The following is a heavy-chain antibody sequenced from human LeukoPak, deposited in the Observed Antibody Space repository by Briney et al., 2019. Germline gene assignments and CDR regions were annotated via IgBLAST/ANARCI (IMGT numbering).Heavy chain of an antibody. J-gene: IGHJ6*02. Sequence: ASVKVSCKASGGTFSSYAISWVRQAPGQGLEWMGWISAYNGNTNYAQKLQGRVTMTTDTSTSTAYMELRSLRSDDTAVYYCARDVSSRLNRYYYDSSGYYAYHYGMDVWGQGTTVTVSS. CDR1: GGTFSSYA. D-gene: IGHD3-22*01. V-gene: IGHV1-18*01. CDR3: ARDVSSRLNRYYYDSSGYYAYHYGMDV. CDR2: ISAYNGNT.